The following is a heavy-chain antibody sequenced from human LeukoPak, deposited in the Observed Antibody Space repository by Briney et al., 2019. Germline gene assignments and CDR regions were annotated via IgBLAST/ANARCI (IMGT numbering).Heavy chain of an antibody. D-gene: IGHD4-23*01. J-gene: IGHJ4*02. CDR2: IASDGSST. Sequence: GGSLRLSCAASGFTFSSYWMNWVRQAPGKGLVWVSRIASDGSSTTYADSVKGRFSISRDNAKNTLYLQMNSLRVEDTAVYYCARGRPHGNDYWGQETLVTVSS. CDR3: ARGRPHGNDY. V-gene: IGHV3-74*01. CDR1: GFTFSSYW.